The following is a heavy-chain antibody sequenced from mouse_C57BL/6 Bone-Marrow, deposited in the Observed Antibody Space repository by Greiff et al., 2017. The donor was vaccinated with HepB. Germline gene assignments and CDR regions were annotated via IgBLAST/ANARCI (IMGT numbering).Heavy chain of an antibody. V-gene: IGHV1-81*01. CDR1: GYTFTSYG. Sequence: QVQLQQSGAELARPGASVKLSCKASGYTFTSYGISWVKQSTGQGLEWIGEIHPRSGNTYYNEKFKGKATLTADKSSSTAYMELRSLTSEDSAVYFCARWIYYGNYWYFDVWGTGTTVTVSS. D-gene: IGHD2-1*01. CDR3: ARWIYYGNYWYFDV. J-gene: IGHJ1*03. CDR2: IHPRSGNT.